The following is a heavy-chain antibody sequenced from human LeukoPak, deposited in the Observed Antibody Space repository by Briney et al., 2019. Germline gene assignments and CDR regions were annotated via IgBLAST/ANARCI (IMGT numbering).Heavy chain of an antibody. CDR3: AKALFDSSGYYYAY. J-gene: IGHJ4*02. Sequence: GGSLRLSCAASGFTFSSYEMNWVRQAPGKGLEWVSYISSSGSTIYYADSVKGRFTISRDNSKNTLFLQVKSLRAEDTAVYYCAKALFDSSGYYYAYWGQGTLVTVSS. D-gene: IGHD3-22*01. CDR2: ISSSGSTI. CDR1: GFTFSSYE. V-gene: IGHV3-48*03.